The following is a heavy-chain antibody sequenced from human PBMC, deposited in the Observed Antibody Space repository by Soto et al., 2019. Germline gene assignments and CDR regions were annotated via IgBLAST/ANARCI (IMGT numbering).Heavy chain of an antibody. CDR3: ARHEAMGLGDYYYALDV. D-gene: IGHD5-18*01. J-gene: IGHJ6*02. CDR1: GYSLTSYS. CDR2: IDPRGSYI. V-gene: IGHV5-10-1*01. Sequence: GESLKISCKGSGYSLTSYSITWVRQMPGKGLEWVGRIDPRGSYINYSPSFQGHVSISADKSLTSAYLQWSSLRASDTAMYYCARHEAMGLGDYYYALDVWGQGTTVTVSS.